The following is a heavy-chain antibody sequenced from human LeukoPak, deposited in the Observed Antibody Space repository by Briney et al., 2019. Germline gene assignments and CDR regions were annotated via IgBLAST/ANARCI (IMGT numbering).Heavy chain of an antibody. D-gene: IGHD2-15*01. Sequence: GGSLRLSCAASGFTFSSYGMHWVRQAPGKGLEWVAVISYDGSNKYYADSVKGRFTISRDNSKNTLYLQMYSLRAEDTAVYYCAKSYCSGGSCYSGDYYGMDVWGQGTTVTVSS. V-gene: IGHV3-30*18. CDR2: ISYDGSNK. CDR3: AKSYCSGGSCYSGDYYGMDV. J-gene: IGHJ6*02. CDR1: GFTFSSYG.